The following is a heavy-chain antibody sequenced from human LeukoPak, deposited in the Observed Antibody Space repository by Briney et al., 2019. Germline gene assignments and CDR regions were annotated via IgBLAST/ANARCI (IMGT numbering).Heavy chain of an antibody. CDR2: ISYDGSNK. CDR3: AKEGPRNWFDP. J-gene: IGHJ5*02. V-gene: IGHV3-30*18. CDR1: GFTFSSYG. Sequence: GGSLRLSCAASGFTFSSYGMHWVRQAPGKGLEWVAVISYDGSNKYYADSVKGRFTISRDNSKNTLYLQMNSLRAEDTAVYYCAKEGPRNWFDPWGQGTLVTVSS.